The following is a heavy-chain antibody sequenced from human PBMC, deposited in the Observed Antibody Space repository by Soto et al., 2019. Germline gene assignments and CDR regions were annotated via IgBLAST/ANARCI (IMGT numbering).Heavy chain of an antibody. Sequence: GGSLRLACAASGFTFSSYGMHWVRQAPGKGLEWVAVISYDGSNKYYADSVKGRFTISRDNSKNTLYLQMNSLRAEDTAVYYCAKDRRGNYSNWYGYHYYGMAVPGQGSTVTVSS. J-gene: IGHJ6*02. CDR2: ISYDGSNK. CDR1: GFTFSSYG. V-gene: IGHV3-30*18. CDR3: AKDRRGNYSNWYGYHYYGMAV. D-gene: IGHD4-4*01.